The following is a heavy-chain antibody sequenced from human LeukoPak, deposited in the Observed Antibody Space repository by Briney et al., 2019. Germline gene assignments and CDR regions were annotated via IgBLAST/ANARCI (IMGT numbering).Heavy chain of an antibody. Sequence: XQTLSLTCAISGDSVSSNSAAWNWIRQSPSRGLERLGRTYYRSKWYNDYAVSVKSRITINPDTSKNQFSLQLNSVTPEDTAVYYCARELRGYCSGGSCPAHVWGQGTTVTVSS. CDR2: TYYRSKWYN. CDR1: GDSVSSNSAA. CDR3: ARELRGYCSGGSCPAHV. J-gene: IGHJ6*02. V-gene: IGHV6-1*01. D-gene: IGHD2-15*01.